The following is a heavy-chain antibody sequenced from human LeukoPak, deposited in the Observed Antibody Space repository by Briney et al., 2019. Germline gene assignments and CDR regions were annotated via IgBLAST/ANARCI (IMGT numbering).Heavy chain of an antibody. V-gene: IGHV1-69*13. D-gene: IGHD2-2*01. CDR1: GGTFSSYA. J-gene: IGHJ6*02. CDR2: IIPIFGTA. CDR3: ARDHPIVLVPAAMEGYYYYGMDV. Sequence: GASVKVSCKASGGTFSSYAIGWVRQAPGQGLEWMGGIIPIFGTANYAQKFQGRVTITADESTSTAYMELSSLRSEDTAVYYCARDHPIVLVPAAMEGYYYYGMDVWGQGTTVTVSS.